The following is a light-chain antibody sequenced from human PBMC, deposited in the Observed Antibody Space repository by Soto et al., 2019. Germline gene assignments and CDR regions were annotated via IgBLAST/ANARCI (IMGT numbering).Light chain of an antibody. J-gene: IGKJ1*01. CDR2: GAS. V-gene: IGKV3-15*01. Sequence: EIVMTQSPATLSVSPGGRATLSCRASQSISDTLAWYQQKPGQAPRLLIYGASRRATGFPARFSGSGSGTDFTLTISSLQSEDFAVYYCQQRSNWPWTFGQGTKVDI. CDR1: QSISDT. CDR3: QQRSNWPWT.